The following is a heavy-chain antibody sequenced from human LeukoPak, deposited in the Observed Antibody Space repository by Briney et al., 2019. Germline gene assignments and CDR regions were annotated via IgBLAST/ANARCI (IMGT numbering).Heavy chain of an antibody. CDR1: GFTSNDYY. D-gene: IGHD6-13*01. V-gene: IGHV3-11*01. CDR2: ISSSGSTI. CDR3: ARDDSSSWYDYYYYYYMDV. J-gene: IGHJ6*03. Sequence: GGSLRLSCAASGFTSNDYYMSWIRQAPGKGLEWVSYISSSGSTIYYADSVKGRFTISRDNAKNSLYLQMNSLRAEDTAVYYCARDDSSSWYDYYYYYYMDVWGKGTTVTVSS.